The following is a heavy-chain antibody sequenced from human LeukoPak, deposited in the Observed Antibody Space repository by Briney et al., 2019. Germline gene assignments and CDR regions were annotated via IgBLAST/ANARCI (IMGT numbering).Heavy chain of an antibody. Sequence: GGSLRLSCAASGFTFSNAWMSWVHQAPGKGLEWVGRIKSKTDGGTTDYAAPVKGRFTISRDDSKNTLYLQMNSLKTEDTAVYYCDTTTGWELLHYWGQGTLVTVSS. J-gene: IGHJ4*02. V-gene: IGHV3-15*01. CDR1: GFTFSNAW. D-gene: IGHD1-26*01. CDR3: DTTTGWELLHY. CDR2: IKSKTDGGTT.